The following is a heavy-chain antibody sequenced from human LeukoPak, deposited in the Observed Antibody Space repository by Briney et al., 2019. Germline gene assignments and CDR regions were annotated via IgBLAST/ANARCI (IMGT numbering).Heavy chain of an antibody. Sequence: GGSLRLSCAASRFTFSSYRMSWVRQAPGKGLEWVANIKQDGSEKHYVDSVKGRFTISRDNAKSSLYLQLNSLRAEDAAMYYCATYSGNDRKDAFDVWGQGTMVTVSS. CDR3: ATYSGNDRKDAFDV. V-gene: IGHV3-7*03. CDR2: IKQDGSEK. J-gene: IGHJ3*01. D-gene: IGHD5-12*01. CDR1: RFTFSSYR.